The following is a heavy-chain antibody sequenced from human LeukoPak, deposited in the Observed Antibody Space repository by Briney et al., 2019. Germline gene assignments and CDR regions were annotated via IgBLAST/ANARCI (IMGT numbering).Heavy chain of an antibody. CDR1: GGSITKYY. V-gene: IGHV4-4*07. CDR2: IYTSGSS. CDR3: ARGMIPASAGSSNWFDP. J-gene: IGHJ5*02. Sequence: SETLSLTCTVSGGSITKYYWSWIRQSAGKGLEWIGHIYTSGSSNYNPSLKSRVTMSLDTSRNHFSLNLRSVTAADTAVYFCARGMIPASAGSSNWFDPWGQGILVTVSS. D-gene: IGHD6-13*01.